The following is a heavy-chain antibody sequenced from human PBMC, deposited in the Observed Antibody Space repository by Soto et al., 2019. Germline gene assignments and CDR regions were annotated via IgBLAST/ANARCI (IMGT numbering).Heavy chain of an antibody. CDR1: GDSVSSNSAA. Sequence: SQTLSLTCVISGDSVSSNSAAWNWIRQSPSRGLEWLGRTYYRSKWYNDYAVSVKSRITINPDTSKNQFSLQLNSVTPEDTAVYYCARDRGDTAMVYYYYYGMDVWGQGTTVTVSS. J-gene: IGHJ6*02. V-gene: IGHV6-1*01. D-gene: IGHD5-18*01. CDR2: TYYRSKWYN. CDR3: ARDRGDTAMVYYYYYGMDV.